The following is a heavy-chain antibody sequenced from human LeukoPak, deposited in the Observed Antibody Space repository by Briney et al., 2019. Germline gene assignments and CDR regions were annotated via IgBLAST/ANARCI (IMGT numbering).Heavy chain of an antibody. CDR1: GFTVSNNY. CDR2: IYSGGTT. CDR3: ARDPAPYYFDY. V-gene: IGHV3-53*01. J-gene: IGHJ4*02. Sequence: GGSLRLSCAASGFTVSNNYMNWVRQAPGKGLEWVSVIYSGGTTYYADSVKGRFTISRDNSKNTVYLQMNSLRAEDTAVYYCARDPAPYYFDYWGQGTLVTVSS.